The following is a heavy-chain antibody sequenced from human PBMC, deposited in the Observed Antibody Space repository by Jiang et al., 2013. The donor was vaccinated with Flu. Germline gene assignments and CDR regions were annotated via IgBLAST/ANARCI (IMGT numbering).Heavy chain of an antibody. CDR1: GDSVSSNSAA. J-gene: IGHJ4*02. CDR2: TYYRSKWYN. V-gene: IGHV6-1*01. D-gene: IGHD3-16*02. CDR3: ARDGMITFGGVIVFDY. Sequence: SQTLSLTCAISGDSVSSNSAAWNWIRQSPLRGLEWLGRTYYRSKWYNDYAVSVKGRITINPDTSKNQLSLQLNSVTPEDTAVYYCARDGMITFGGVIVFDYWGQGTLVTVSS.